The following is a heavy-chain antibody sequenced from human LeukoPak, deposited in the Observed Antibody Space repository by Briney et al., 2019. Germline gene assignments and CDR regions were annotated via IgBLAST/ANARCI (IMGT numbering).Heavy chain of an antibody. Sequence: GGSLRLSCAATRFTSVNYAMSWVRQAPGKGLEWVSAISGSGGSTYYADSVKGRFTISRDNSKNTLYLQMNSLRAENTAVYYCASLHGDWGQGTLVTVSS. CDR2: ISGSGGST. J-gene: IGHJ4*02. CDR1: RFTSVNYA. V-gene: IGHV3-23*01. CDR3: ASLHGD. D-gene: IGHD3-16*01.